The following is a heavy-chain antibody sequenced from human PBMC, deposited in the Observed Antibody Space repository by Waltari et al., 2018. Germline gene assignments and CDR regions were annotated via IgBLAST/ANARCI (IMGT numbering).Heavy chain of an antibody. CDR3: ATSLDAAGND. CDR1: GFSFSSYW. CDR2: INHDGSGK. Sequence: EVQLVESGGGLVQPGGSLRLSCATPGFSFSSYWMSWVRQAPGKGLEWLANINHDGSGKFFLGSVKGRFTISRDNAKKSVYLQMNSLTGEDTAVYYCATSLDAAGNDWGQGTLVTVSS. V-gene: IGHV3-7*01. J-gene: IGHJ4*02. D-gene: IGHD5-18*01.